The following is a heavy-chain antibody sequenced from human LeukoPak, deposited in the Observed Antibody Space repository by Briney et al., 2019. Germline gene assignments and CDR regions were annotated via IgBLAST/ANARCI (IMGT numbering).Heavy chain of an antibody. Sequence: SETLSLTCAVYGASFSGYYWSWIRQPPGKGLEWIGEINHSGSTNYNPSLKSRLTMSVDTSKDQFSLKLSSVTAADTAVYYCVRLNWRRKAFDVWGQGTMVTVSS. D-gene: IGHD1-20*01. J-gene: IGHJ3*01. CDR1: GASFSGYY. V-gene: IGHV4-34*01. CDR3: VRLNWRRKAFDV. CDR2: INHSGST.